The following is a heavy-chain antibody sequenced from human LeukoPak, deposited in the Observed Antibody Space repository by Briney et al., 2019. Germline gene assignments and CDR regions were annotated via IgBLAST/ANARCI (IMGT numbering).Heavy chain of an antibody. Sequence: GGSLRLSCAASGFTFSGYSMNWVRQAPGKGLEWVSSISSSSSYIYYADSVKGRFTISRDNAKNSLYLQMNSLRAEDTAVYYCARDGGWELRRYYFDYWGQGTLVTVSS. CDR1: GFTFSGYS. CDR3: ARDGGWELRRYYFDY. D-gene: IGHD1-26*01. CDR2: ISSSSSYI. V-gene: IGHV3-21*01. J-gene: IGHJ4*02.